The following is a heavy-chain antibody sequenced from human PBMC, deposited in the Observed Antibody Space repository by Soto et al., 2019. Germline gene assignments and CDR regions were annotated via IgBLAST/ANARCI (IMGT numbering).Heavy chain of an antibody. CDR2: IYSAGNT. CDR3: ARDSRYVGDNYGLDH. CDR1: GFTVSRTY. Sequence: GGSLRLSCAASGFTVSRTYMTWVRQAPGKGLEWVSVIYSAGNTYYADSVKGRFTISRDNSRNTVYLQMNSLRAEDTAIYYCARDSRYVGDNYGLDHWGQGSLVTASS. J-gene: IGHJ4*02. V-gene: IGHV3-53*01. D-gene: IGHD3-16*01.